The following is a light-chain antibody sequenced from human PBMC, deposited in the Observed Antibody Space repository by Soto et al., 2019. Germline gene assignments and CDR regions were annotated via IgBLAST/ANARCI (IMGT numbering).Light chain of an antibody. Sequence: EIVLTQSPGTLSLSPGERATLSCRASQSVSSSYLAWYQRKPGQAPRLLIYGASSRATGIPDRFSGSGSGTDFTLSISRLEPEDFAVYYCQQYGSPPVTFGQGTKVEIK. CDR3: QQYGSPPVT. CDR1: QSVSSSY. CDR2: GAS. J-gene: IGKJ1*01. V-gene: IGKV3-20*01.